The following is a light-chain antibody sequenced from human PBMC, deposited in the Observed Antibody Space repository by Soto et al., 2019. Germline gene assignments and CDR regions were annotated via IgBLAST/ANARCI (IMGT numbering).Light chain of an antibody. J-gene: IGKJ1*01. CDR3: QQYGSSPPMT. CDR2: GAS. V-gene: IGKV3-20*01. Sequence: EIVLTQSPGTLSLSPGERATLSCRASQSVSSSYLAWYQQKPGQAPRLLIYGASSRATGIPDRFSGSGSGTDITLTISSLEPEDFAVYYCQQYGSSPPMTFGQGTKVDNK. CDR1: QSVSSSY.